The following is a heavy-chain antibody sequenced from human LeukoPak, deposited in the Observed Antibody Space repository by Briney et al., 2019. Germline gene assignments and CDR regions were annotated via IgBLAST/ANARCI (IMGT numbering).Heavy chain of an antibody. Sequence: PSQTQSLTCTVSGGSISSGDYYWSWIRQPPGKGLEWIGYIYYSGSTNYNPSLKSRVTISVDTSKNQFSLKLSSVTAADTAVYYCAREAYCSGGSCYEDNWFDPWGQGTLVTVSS. J-gene: IGHJ5*02. CDR1: GGSISSGDYY. CDR2: IYYSGST. V-gene: IGHV4-61*08. D-gene: IGHD2-15*01. CDR3: AREAYCSGGSCYEDNWFDP.